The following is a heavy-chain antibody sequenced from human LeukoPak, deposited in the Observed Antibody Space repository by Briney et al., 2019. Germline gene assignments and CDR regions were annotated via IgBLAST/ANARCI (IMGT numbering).Heavy chain of an antibody. CDR2: INHSGST. Sequence: SETLSLTCAVYGGSFSGYYWSWIRQPPGKGLEWIGEINHSGSTNYNPPLKSRVTISVDTSKNQFSLKLSSVTAADTAVYYCARGPGYDPIAAEGPYYYYYMDVWGKGTTVTVSS. CDR1: GGSFSGYY. CDR3: ARGPGYDPIAAEGPYYYYYMDV. D-gene: IGHD6-13*01. V-gene: IGHV4-34*01. J-gene: IGHJ6*03.